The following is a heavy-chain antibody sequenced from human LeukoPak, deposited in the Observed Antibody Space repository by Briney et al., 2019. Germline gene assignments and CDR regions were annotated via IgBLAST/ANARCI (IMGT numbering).Heavy chain of an antibody. D-gene: IGHD3-10*01. Sequence: GRSLRLSCAASGFTFDDYAMHTVRQAPGTGLEGVSGISWNSGSIGYADSVKGRFTISRDNAKNSLYLQMNSLRAEDTALYYCAKGRDYTPYGAFDYWGQGTLVTVSS. CDR2: ISWNSGSI. CDR3: AKGRDYTPYGAFDY. V-gene: IGHV3-9*01. CDR1: GFTFDDYA. J-gene: IGHJ4*02.